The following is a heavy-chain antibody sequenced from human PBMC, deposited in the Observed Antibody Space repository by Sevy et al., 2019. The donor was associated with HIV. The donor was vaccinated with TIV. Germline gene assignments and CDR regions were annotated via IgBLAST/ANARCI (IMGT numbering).Heavy chain of an antibody. CDR3: ARAPSRVRAFDI. D-gene: IGHD1-1*01. Sequence: SETLSLTCAVYVGSFRGYYWTWIRQPPGKGLEWIGEINHSGIANYNPSLKSRVTISEDTSKNQFSLKLISVTAADTAVYFCARAPSRVRAFDIWGQGTIVTVSS. V-gene: IGHV4-34*01. CDR1: VGSFRGYY. CDR2: INHSGIA. J-gene: IGHJ3*02.